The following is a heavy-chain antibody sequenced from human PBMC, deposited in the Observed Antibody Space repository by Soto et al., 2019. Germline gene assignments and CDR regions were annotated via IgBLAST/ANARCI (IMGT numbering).Heavy chain of an antibody. J-gene: IGHJ4*02. Sequence: QVQLVESGGGVVQPGRSLRLSCAASGFTFSSYAMHWVRQAPGKWLEWVAVISYDGSNKYYADSVKGRFTISRDNSKNTRYLQMNSLRAEDTAVYYCASNGYSSGWYSGNDDYWGQGTLVTVSS. CDR3: ASNGYSSGWYSGNDDY. CDR1: GFTFSSYA. D-gene: IGHD6-19*01. CDR2: ISYDGSNK. V-gene: IGHV3-30-3*01.